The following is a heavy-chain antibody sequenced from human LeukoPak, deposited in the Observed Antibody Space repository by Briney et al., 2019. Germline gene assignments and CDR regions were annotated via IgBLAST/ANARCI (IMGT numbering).Heavy chain of an antibody. CDR2: IYSGGTT. J-gene: IGHJ4*02. D-gene: IGHD6-13*01. V-gene: IGHV3-53*01. CDR3: ARGGYSSSWYHFDY. CDR1: GFTVSSNY. Sequence: GGSLRLSCAASGFTVSSNYMSWVRQAPGKGLEWVSVIYSGGTTNYTDSVKGRFTISRDNSKNTLFLQMNSLRAEDTAVYYCARGGYSSSWYHFDYWGQGTLVTVSS.